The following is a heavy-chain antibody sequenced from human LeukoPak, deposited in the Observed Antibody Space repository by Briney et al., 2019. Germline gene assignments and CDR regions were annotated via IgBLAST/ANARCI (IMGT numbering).Heavy chain of an antibody. V-gene: IGHV4-39*01. J-gene: IGHJ3*02. CDR2: IHYSGST. Sequence: SETLSLTCTVSGDSISSSSYYWGWIRQPPGKGLEWIASIHYSGSTNYNPSLKSRVTISVDTSKNQVSLKLSSVTAADTAVYYCAKHESLIAFDIWGQGTMVTVSS. CDR1: GDSISSSSYY. CDR3: AKHESLIAFDI.